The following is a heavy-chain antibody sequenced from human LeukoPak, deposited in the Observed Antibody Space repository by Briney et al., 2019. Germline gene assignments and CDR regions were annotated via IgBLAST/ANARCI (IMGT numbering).Heavy chain of an antibody. CDR1: GYTFTSYD. D-gene: IGHD3-3*01. CDR3: AGGGSYYDFWSGYFIYYYYYYMDV. Sequence: ASVEVSCKASGYTFTSYDINWVRQATGQGLEWMGWMNPNSGNTGYAQKFQGRVTMTRNTSISTAYMELSSLRSEDTAVYYCAGGGSYYDFWSGYFIYYYYYYMDVWGKGTTVTVSS. V-gene: IGHV1-8*01. J-gene: IGHJ6*03. CDR2: MNPNSGNT.